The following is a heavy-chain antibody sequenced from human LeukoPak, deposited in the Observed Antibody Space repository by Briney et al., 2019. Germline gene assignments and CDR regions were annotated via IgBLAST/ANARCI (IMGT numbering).Heavy chain of an antibody. J-gene: IGHJ4*02. CDR2: INWNGGST. CDR3: ARDRKSYYYDSSGYPHDY. Sequence: RAGGSLRLSXAASGFTFDDYGMSWVGQAPGKGLEWVSGINWNGGSTCYADSVKGRFTISRDNAKNSLYLQVNSLRAEDTALYYCARDRKSYYYDSSGYPHDYWGQGTLVTVSS. V-gene: IGHV3-20*04. CDR1: GFTFDDYG. D-gene: IGHD3-22*01.